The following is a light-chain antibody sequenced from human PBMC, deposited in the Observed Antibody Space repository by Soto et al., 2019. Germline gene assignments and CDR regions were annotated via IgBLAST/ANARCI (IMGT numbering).Light chain of an antibody. CDR3: QQYYSYPQ. J-gene: IGKJ1*01. CDR1: QGISSY. Sequence: AIRMTQSPSSLSASTGDRVTITCRASQGISSYLAWYQQKPGKAPKLLIYAASTLQSGVPSRFSGSGSGTDFTLTISCLQSEDFATYYRQQYYSYPQFGQGTKVDIK. V-gene: IGKV1-8*01. CDR2: AAS.